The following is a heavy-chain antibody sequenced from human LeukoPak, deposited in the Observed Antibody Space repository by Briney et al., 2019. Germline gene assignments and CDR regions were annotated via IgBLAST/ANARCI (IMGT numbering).Heavy chain of an antibody. V-gene: IGHV1-69*13. D-gene: IGHD4-17*01. Sequence: SVKVSCKASGGTFSSYAFSWVRQAPGQGLEWMGGIIPIFGTANYAQKFQGRVTITADESTSTAYMELSSLRSEDTAVYYCARDLEDGDYVFDYWGQGTLVTVSS. CDR3: ARDLEDGDYVFDY. CDR1: GGTFSSYA. CDR2: IIPIFGTA. J-gene: IGHJ4*02.